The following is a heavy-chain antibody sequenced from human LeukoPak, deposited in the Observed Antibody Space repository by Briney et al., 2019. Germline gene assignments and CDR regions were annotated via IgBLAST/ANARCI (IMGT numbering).Heavy chain of an antibody. Sequence: SETLSLTCTVSGGSISSYYWSWIRQPPGKGLEWIGYIYNSGSTNYNPSLKSRVTISVDTSKNQYSLKISSVTAADTAVYYCARDSGGPHSGFEIWGQGTMVTASS. CDR2: IYNSGST. D-gene: IGHD6-19*01. J-gene: IGHJ3*02. V-gene: IGHV4-59*01. CDR1: GGSISSYY. CDR3: ARDSGGPHSGFEI.